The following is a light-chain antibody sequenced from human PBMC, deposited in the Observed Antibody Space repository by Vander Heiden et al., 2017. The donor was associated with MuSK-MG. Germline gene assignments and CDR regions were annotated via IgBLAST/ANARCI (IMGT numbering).Light chain of an antibody. CDR3: QQRSSWLT. J-gene: IGKJ4*01. V-gene: IGKV3-11*01. Sequence: EIVFTQSPVTLSLSPGERATLSCRASQSVGTSLAWYQQKPGQAPRLLIYEASNRATGIPARFSGSGSGTDFTLIISSLEPEDFAVYYCQQRSSWLTFGGGTKVEIK. CDR1: QSVGTS. CDR2: EAS.